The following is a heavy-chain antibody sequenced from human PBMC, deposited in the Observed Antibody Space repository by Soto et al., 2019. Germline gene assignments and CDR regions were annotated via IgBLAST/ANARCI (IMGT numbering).Heavy chain of an antibody. CDR1: GFSLSNARMG. J-gene: IGHJ4*02. CDR2: IFSNDEK. CDR3: ARTQWELLELDY. D-gene: IGHD1-26*01. V-gene: IGHV2-26*01. Sequence: QVTLKESGPVLVKPTETLTLTCTVSGFSLSNARMGVSWIRQPPGKALEWLAHIFSNDEKSYSTSLKSRLTISKDTSKSQVVLTMTNMDPEDTATYYCARTQWELLELDYWGQGTLVTVSS.